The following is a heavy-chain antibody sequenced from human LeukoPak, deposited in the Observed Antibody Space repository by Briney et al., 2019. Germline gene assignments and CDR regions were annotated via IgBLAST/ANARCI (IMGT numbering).Heavy chain of an antibody. Sequence: GGSLRLSCAASGFTFSSYWMSWVRQAPGKGLEWVANIKQDGSEKYYVDSVKGRFTISRDNAKNTLYLQMNSLRAEDTAVYYWARDPFRIAGGGTRGGGVDYWGQGTLVTVSS. D-gene: IGHD1-26*01. J-gene: IGHJ4*02. V-gene: IGHV3-7*01. CDR3: ARDPFRIAGGGTRGGGVDY. CDR2: IKQDGSEK. CDR1: GFTFSSYW.